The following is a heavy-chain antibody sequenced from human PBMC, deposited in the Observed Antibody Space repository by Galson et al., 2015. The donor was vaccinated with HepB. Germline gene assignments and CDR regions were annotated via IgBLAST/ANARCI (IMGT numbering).Heavy chain of an antibody. D-gene: IGHD3-3*02. Sequence: SVKVSCKASGYTFTSYYMHWVRQAPGQGLEWMGIINPSGGSTSYAQKFQGRVTMTRDTSTSTVYMELSSLRSEDTAVYYCARDRAFLEWLSVYSRNYYYYMDVWGKGTTVTVSS. CDR3: ARDRAFLEWLSVYSRNYYYYMDV. CDR1: GYTFTSYY. CDR2: INPSGGST. V-gene: IGHV1-46*03. J-gene: IGHJ6*03.